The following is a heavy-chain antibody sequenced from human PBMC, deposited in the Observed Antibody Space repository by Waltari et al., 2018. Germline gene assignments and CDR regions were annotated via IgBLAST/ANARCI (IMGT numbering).Heavy chain of an antibody. Sequence: EVQLLESGGGLVQPGGSLRLSCVVSGLRFSTSAMSWVRQAPGKWLGWVSSISIGGGKLYYADSLKDRFTISREDSKNALYLQLNRLRAEDTGLYYCAKEIRPNDYWGQGTVVTVST. CDR1: GLRFSTSA. V-gene: IGHV3-23*01. J-gene: IGHJ4*02. CDR2: ISIGGGKL. CDR3: AKEIRPNDY.